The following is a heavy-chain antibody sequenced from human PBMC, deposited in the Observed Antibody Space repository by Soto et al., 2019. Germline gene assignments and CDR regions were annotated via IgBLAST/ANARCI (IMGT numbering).Heavy chain of an antibody. CDR1: GGSISSSSYY. CDR2: IYYSGST. J-gene: IGHJ5*02. V-gene: IGHV4-39*01. Sequence: QLQLQESGPGLVKPSETLSLTCTVSGGSISSSSYYWGWIRQPPGKGLEWIGSIYYSGSTYYNPSLKSRVTISVDTSKNQFSLKLSSVTAADTAVYYCARGLYYYGWFDPWGQGTLVTVSS. CDR3: ARGLYYYGWFDP. D-gene: IGHD3-10*01.